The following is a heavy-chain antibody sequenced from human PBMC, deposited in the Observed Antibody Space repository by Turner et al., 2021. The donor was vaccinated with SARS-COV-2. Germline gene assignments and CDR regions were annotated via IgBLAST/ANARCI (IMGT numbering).Heavy chain of an antibody. J-gene: IGHJ5*02. D-gene: IGHD2-2*01. V-gene: IGHV1-24*01. CDR2: FDPEDGET. Sequence: QVQLVQSGAEVKKPGASVKVSCKISGYTLTELSMSWVRQAPGKGLEWMGGFDPEDGETIYEQNFQGRVTMTEETSTDTAYMELSSLRSEDTAVYFCATGYQLRVNWFDPWGQGTLVTVSS. CDR3: ATGYQLRVNWFDP. CDR1: GYTLTELS.